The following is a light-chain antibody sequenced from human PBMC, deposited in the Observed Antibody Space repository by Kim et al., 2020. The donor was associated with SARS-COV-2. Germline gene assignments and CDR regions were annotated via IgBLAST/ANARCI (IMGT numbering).Light chain of an antibody. CDR2: DVG. V-gene: IGLV7-46*01. J-gene: IGLJ3*02. CDR3: LLDLLDVRV. Sequence: VPLACASITGPVPSGHDPYWFQQKPGQAPRTLIYDVGQRHSWTPARFSGSLLGDRAALTISGAQDEDEAKYYCLLDLLDVRVFGGGTTLTVL. CDR1: TGPVPSGHD.